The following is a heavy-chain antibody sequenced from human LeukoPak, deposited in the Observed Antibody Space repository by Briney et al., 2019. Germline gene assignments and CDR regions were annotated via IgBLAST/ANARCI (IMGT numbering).Heavy chain of an antibody. CDR3: AREIVGYSSGWFDY. V-gene: IGHV4-38-2*02. CDR2: IYHSGST. D-gene: IGHD6-19*01. CDR1: GFTFDDYA. J-gene: IGHJ4*02. Sequence: GSLRLSCAASGFTFDDYAMHWIRQPPGKGLERIGSIYHSGSTYYNPSLKSRVTISVDTSKNQFSLKLSSVTAADTAVYYCAREIVGYSSGWFDYWGQGTLVTVSS.